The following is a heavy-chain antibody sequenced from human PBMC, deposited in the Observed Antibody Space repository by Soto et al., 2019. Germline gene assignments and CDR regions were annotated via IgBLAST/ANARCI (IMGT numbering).Heavy chain of an antibody. D-gene: IGHD3-10*01. CDR2: INRGGDT. Sequence: QVQLQQWGAGLLKPSETLSLTCAVYGGSFSGNYWSWIRQPPGKGLEWIGEINRGGDTNYNPSLKSRVTISADTSKNQFSLRVSSVTAADTAVYCCARGYGSGSYYAYWGQGTLVTVSS. CDR1: GGSFSGNY. J-gene: IGHJ4*02. V-gene: IGHV4-34*01. CDR3: ARGYGSGSYYAY.